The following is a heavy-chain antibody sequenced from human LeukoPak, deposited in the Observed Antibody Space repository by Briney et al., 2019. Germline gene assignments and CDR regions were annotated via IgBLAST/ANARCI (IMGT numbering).Heavy chain of an antibody. CDR1: GYTFTSYC. CDR2: INHSGGST. Sequence: ASVKVSCKASGYTFTSYCMHWVRQARAQALEGMGIINHSGGSTSYAEKLQGRVTMTSDTSTSTVYMELSSLRSEDTAVYYCATDYYESRGGRGYAFDIWGQGTMVTVSS. D-gene: IGHD3-22*01. CDR3: ATDYYESRGGRGYAFDI. V-gene: IGHV1-46*04. J-gene: IGHJ3*02.